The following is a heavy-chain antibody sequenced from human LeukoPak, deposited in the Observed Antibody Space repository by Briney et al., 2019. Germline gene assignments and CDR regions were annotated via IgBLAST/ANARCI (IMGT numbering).Heavy chain of an antibody. D-gene: IGHD3-22*01. Sequence: GGSLRLSCAASGFTFSNYAMSWVRQAPGKGLEWISLISTDDETHYADSVKGRFTVSRDTSKNTVYLQMNSLRAEDTAVYYCARETASKYYYDTGGYSDYWGQGTLVTVSS. J-gene: IGHJ4*02. CDR1: GFTFSNYA. CDR3: ARETASKYYYDTGGYSDY. V-gene: IGHV3-66*01. CDR2: ISTDDET.